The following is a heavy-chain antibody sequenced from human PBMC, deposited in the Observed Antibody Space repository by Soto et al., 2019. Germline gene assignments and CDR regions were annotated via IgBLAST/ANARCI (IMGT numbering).Heavy chain of an antibody. J-gene: IGHJ4*02. CDR1: GFTFSSYA. V-gene: IGHV3-23*01. Sequence: EVQLLESGGGLVQPGGSLRLSCAASGFTFSSYAMSWVRQAPGKGLEWVSAISGSGGSTYYADSVKGRFTISRDNSKNPLYLQMNSLRAADTAVYYCAKDWLAVRGEPPPDWGQGTLVTVSS. CDR2: ISGSGGST. CDR3: AKDWLAVRGEPPPD. D-gene: IGHD3-10*01.